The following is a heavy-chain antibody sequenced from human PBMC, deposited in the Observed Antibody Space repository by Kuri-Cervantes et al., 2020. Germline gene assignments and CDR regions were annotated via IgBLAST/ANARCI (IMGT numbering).Heavy chain of an antibody. Sequence: GESLKISCAASGFTFSSYAMHWVRQAPGKGLEYVSAISSNGGSTYYADSVKGRFTISRDNSKNTLYLQMNSLRAEDTAVYYCAKGDRVSGEQLFVYWGQGTLVTGSS. CDR2: ISSNGGST. CDR3: AKGDRVSGEQLFVY. J-gene: IGHJ4*02. V-gene: IGHV3-64*02. D-gene: IGHD1-26*01. CDR1: GFTFSSYA.